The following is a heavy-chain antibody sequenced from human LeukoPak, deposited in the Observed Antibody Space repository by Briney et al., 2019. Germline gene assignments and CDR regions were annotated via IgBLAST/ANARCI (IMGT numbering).Heavy chain of an antibody. V-gene: IGHV1-69*04. CDR1: GGTFSSYA. J-gene: IGHJ4*02. Sequence: GASVKVSCKASGGTFSSYAISWVRQAPGQGLEWMGRIIPILGIANYAQKFQGRVTITADESTSTAYMELSSLRSEDTAVYYCARVYSSSWYYFDYWGQGTLVTVSS. CDR2: IIPILGIA. CDR3: ARVYSSSWYYFDY. D-gene: IGHD6-13*01.